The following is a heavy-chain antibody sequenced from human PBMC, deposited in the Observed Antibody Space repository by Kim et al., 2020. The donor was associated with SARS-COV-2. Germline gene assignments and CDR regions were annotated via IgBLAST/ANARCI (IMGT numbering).Heavy chain of an antibody. CDR2: MNPNSGNT. D-gene: IGHD6-19*01. CDR1: GYTFTSYD. J-gene: IGHJ4*02. V-gene: IGHV1-8*01. CDR3: ARGGIAVAGTTWIMTQFPGPLDDY. Sequence: ASVKVSCKASGYTFTSYDINWVRQATGQGLEWMGWMNPNSGNTGYAQKFQGRVTMTRNTSISTAYMELSSLRSEDTAVYYCARGGIAVAGTTWIMTQFPGPLDDYWGQGTLVTVSS.